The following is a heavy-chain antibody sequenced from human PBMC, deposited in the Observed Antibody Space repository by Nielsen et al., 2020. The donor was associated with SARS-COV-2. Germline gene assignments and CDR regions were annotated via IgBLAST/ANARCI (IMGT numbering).Heavy chain of an antibody. J-gene: IGHJ4*02. D-gene: IGHD3-16*02. V-gene: IGHV1-18*01. CDR1: GGTFSRYG. CDR2: ISAYNGNT. Sequence: ASVKVSCKASGGTFSRYGISWVRQAPGQGLEWMGWISAYNGNTNYAQKLQGRVTMTTDTSTSTAYMELRSLRSDDTAVYYCARVVRKITFGGVIAHFDYWGQGTLVTVSS. CDR3: ARVVRKITFGGVIAHFDY.